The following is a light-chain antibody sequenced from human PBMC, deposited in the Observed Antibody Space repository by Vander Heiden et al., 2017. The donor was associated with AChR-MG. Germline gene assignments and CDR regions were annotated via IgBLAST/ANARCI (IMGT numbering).Light chain of an antibody. CDR2: GAS. Sequence: EILMTQSPATLSVSTGEGATLSCMATQSVSTNLAWNQQKPGQAPRLLIYGASTRATGIPARVSGGGSGTEFTLTISGLQSEDFAVYYCQQESKWPPTFGGGTKVELK. V-gene: IGKV3-15*01. J-gene: IGKJ4*01. CDR3: QQESKWPPT. CDR1: QSVSTN.